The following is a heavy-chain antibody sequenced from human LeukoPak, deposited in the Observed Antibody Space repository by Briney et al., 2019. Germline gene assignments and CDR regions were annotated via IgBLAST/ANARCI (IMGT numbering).Heavy chain of an antibody. J-gene: IGHJ4*02. V-gene: IGHV4-34*01. D-gene: IGHD3-22*01. CDR1: GGPFSGYY. CDR3: ARARGDYYDSSGYYSAFDY. Sequence: PSETLSLTCAVYGGPFSGYYWSWIRQPPGKGVEWIGEINHSGSANYNPSLKSRVTISVDMSKNQFSLKLSSVTAADTAVYYCARARGDYYDSSGYYSAFDYWGQGTLVTVSS. CDR2: INHSGSA.